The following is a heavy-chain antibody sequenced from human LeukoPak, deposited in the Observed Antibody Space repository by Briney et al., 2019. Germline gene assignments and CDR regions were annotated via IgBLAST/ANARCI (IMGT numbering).Heavy chain of an antibody. CDR3: ARVGEGLLWFGNGAFDI. CDR2: ISAYNGNT. CDR1: GYTFTSYG. D-gene: IGHD3-10*01. V-gene: IGHV1-18*01. Sequence: ASVKVSCKASGYTFTSYGISWVRQAPGQGLEWMGWISAYNGNTNYAQKLQGRVTMTTDTSTSTAYMELRSLRSDDTAVYYCARVGEGLLWFGNGAFDIWGQGTMVTVSS. J-gene: IGHJ3*02.